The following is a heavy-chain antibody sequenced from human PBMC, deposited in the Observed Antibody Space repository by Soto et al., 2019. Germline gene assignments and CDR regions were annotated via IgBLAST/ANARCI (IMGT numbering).Heavy chain of an antibody. D-gene: IGHD6-13*01. Sequence: QVQLVQSGAEEMKPGASVKVSCKASGYTFTSHAMHWVRQAPGQRLEWMGWINAGNGNTKYSQKFQGRVTITTDTSASTAYMELSSLRSEDTAVYYCARDGIAAAGTSWFDPWGQGTLVTVSS. CDR2: INAGNGNT. V-gene: IGHV1-3*05. J-gene: IGHJ5*02. CDR1: GYTFTSHA. CDR3: ARDGIAAAGTSWFDP.